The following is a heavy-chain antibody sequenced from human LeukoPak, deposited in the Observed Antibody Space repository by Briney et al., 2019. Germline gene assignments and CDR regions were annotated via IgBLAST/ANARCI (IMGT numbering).Heavy chain of an antibody. CDR3: ARGHYYGSGSYYPYYYYMDV. Sequence: ASVKVSCKASGYTFTSYDISWVRQATGQGLEWMGWMNPNSGNTGYAQKFQGRVTMTRNTSISTAYMELSSLRSEDTAVYYCARGHYYGSGSYYPYYYYMDVWGKGTTVTISS. CDR1: GYTFTSYD. CDR2: MNPNSGNT. D-gene: IGHD3-10*01. V-gene: IGHV1-8*01. J-gene: IGHJ6*03.